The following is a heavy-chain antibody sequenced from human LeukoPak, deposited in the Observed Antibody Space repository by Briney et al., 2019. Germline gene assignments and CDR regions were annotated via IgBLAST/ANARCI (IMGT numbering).Heavy chain of an antibody. Sequence: SETLSLTCTVSGDSVTNDDVFWGWTRQPPGKGLEWIGEINHSGSTNYNPSLKSRVTISVDTSKNQFSLKLSSVTAADTAVYYCARVSLLWFGELLPRPYYYYYGMDVWGQGTTVTVSS. CDR3: ARVSLLWFGELLPRPYYYYYGMDV. V-gene: IGHV4-34*01. CDR1: GDSVTNDDVF. D-gene: IGHD3-10*01. CDR2: INHSGST. J-gene: IGHJ6*02.